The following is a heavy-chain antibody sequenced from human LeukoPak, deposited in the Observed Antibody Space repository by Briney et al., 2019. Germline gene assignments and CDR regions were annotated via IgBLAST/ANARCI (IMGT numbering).Heavy chain of an antibody. Sequence: GASVKVSCKASGYTFTSNYIHWVRQAPGQGLEWMGMIYPRDGSTSYAQKFQGRVTVTRDTSTSTVHMELSGLRSEDTAVYYCARDKKGFDYGAQEPLAPVPS. J-gene: IGHJ4*02. V-gene: IGHV1-46*01. CDR2: IYPRDGST. CDR3: ARDKKGFDY. CDR1: GYTFTSNY.